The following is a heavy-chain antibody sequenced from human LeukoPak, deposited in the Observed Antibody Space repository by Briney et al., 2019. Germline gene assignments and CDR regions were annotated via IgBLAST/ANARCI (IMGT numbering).Heavy chain of an antibody. CDR3: ARGEDIVLMVYAMGYYFDY. Sequence: PGGSLRLSCAASGFTFSAYSMNWVRQAPGKGLEWVSFISSGSGHIYYADSLQGRFTISRDNAKNSLYLQMNSLRAEDTAVYYCARGEDIVLMVYAMGYYFDYWGQGTLVTVSS. CDR1: GFTFSAYS. J-gene: IGHJ4*02. D-gene: IGHD2-8*01. V-gene: IGHV3-21*01. CDR2: ISSGSGHI.